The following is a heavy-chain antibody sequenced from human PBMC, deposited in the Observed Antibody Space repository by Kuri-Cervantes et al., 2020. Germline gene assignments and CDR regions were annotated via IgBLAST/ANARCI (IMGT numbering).Heavy chain of an antibody. CDR2: ISYDGSNK. D-gene: IGHD2-2*03. V-gene: IGHV3-30*03. CDR1: GFTFSSYS. Sequence: GESLKISCAASGFTFSSYSMNWVRQAPGKGLEWVAVISYDGSNKYYADSVKGRFTISRDNSKNTLYLQMNSLRAEDTAVYYCARDDGLDGMDVWGQGTTVTVSS. CDR3: ARDDGLDGMDV. J-gene: IGHJ6*02.